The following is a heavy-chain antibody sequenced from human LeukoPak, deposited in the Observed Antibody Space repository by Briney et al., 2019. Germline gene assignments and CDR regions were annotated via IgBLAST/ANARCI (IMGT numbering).Heavy chain of an antibody. D-gene: IGHD3-22*01. CDR3: ASLTYYFDSSGYYPGYFQH. Sequence: GGSLRLSCAVSGFTFSTYAMSWVRQAPGKGLEWVLAFCGSGSDKYYADSVKGRFTISRDNSKNTLYLQMNSLRAGDTAIYYCASLTYYFDSSGYYPGYFQHWGQGTLVTVSS. CDR1: GFTFSTYA. V-gene: IGHV3-23*01. J-gene: IGHJ1*01. CDR2: FCGSGSDK.